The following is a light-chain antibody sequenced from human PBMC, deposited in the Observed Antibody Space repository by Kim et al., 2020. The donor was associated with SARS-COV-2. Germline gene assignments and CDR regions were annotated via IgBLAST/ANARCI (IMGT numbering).Light chain of an antibody. Sequence: SPVGMATPSCRASQSVSSYIAWYQQKPGQAPRLLIYDASNRATGIPARFSGSGSGTDFTLTISSLEPEDFAVYYCQQRSNWPPRTFGQGTKLDIK. CDR3: QQRSNWPPRT. V-gene: IGKV3-11*01. J-gene: IGKJ1*01. CDR1: QSVSSY. CDR2: DAS.